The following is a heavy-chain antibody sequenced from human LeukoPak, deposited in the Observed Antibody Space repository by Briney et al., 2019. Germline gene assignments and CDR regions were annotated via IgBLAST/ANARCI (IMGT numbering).Heavy chain of an antibody. CDR1: GGSFSGYY. D-gene: IGHD1-7*01. CDR3: AREYELGGAFDI. V-gene: IGHV4-34*01. Sequence: SETLSLTCAVYGGSFSGYYWSWIRQPPGKGLEWIGEINHSGSTNYNPSLKSRVTISVDTSKNQFSLKLSSVTAADTAVYYCAREYELGGAFDIWGQGTMVTVSS. CDR2: INHSGST. J-gene: IGHJ3*02.